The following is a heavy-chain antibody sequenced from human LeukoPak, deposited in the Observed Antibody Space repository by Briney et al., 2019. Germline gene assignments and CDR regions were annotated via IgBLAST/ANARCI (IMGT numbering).Heavy chain of an antibody. CDR2: MNPNSGNT. V-gene: IGHV1-8*02. D-gene: IGHD5-18*01. J-gene: IGHJ4*02. CDR3: ARYVDTAMVSDY. Sequence: GASVKVSCKASGYTFTSYGISWVRQATGQGLEWMGWMNPNSGNTGYAQKFQGRVTMTRNTSISTAYMELSSLRSEDTAVYYCARYVDTAMVSDYWGQGTLVTVSS. CDR1: GYTFTSYG.